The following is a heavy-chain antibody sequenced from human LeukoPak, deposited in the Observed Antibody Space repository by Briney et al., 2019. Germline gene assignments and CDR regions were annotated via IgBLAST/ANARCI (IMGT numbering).Heavy chain of an antibody. Sequence: GGALRHFCAASGFIFSSYWMSGVRHAPAKELEWVANIKQDGSEKYYVDSVKGRFTISRDNAKNSLYLQMYSLRAEDTALYYCASGRQLGYWGQGTLVTVSS. CDR1: GFIFSSYW. CDR3: ASGRQLGY. J-gene: IGHJ4*02. CDR2: IKQDGSEK. D-gene: IGHD3-16*01. V-gene: IGHV3-7*01.